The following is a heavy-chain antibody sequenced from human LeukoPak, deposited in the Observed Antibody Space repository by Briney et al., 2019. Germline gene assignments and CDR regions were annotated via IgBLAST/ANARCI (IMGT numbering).Heavy chain of an antibody. CDR1: GYTLTSYS. CDR3: AREYCSGGSCYSGTSFDY. CDR2: INPSGGST. D-gene: IGHD2-15*01. J-gene: IGHJ4*02. Sequence: GASVKVSCKASGYTLTSYSMHWVRQAPGQGLEWMGIINPSGGSTSYAQKFQGRVTMTRDTSTSTVYMELSSLRSEDTAVYYCAREYCSGGSCYSGTSFDYWGQGTLVTVSS. V-gene: IGHV1-46*01.